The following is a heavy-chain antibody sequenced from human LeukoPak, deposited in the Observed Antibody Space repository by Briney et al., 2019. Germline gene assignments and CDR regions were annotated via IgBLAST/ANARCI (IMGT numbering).Heavy chain of an antibody. Sequence: GGSLRLSCAASGFTFSRPWMSWVRQAPGKGLEWVANIKQDGSEKYYVDSVKGRFTISRDNAKNSLYLQMNSLRAEDTAVYYCARDQDYYDSSGYYLIFDYWGQGTLVTVSS. J-gene: IGHJ4*02. CDR3: ARDQDYYDSSGYYLIFDY. CDR2: IKQDGSEK. V-gene: IGHV3-7*01. D-gene: IGHD3-22*01. CDR1: GFTFSRPW.